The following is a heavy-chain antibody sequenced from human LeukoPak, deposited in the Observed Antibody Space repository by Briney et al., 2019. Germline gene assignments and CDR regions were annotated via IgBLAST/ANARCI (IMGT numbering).Heavy chain of an antibody. Sequence: GRSLRLSCAASGFTFSDYYMSWIRQAPGKGLEWVSYISSSSSYTNYADSVKGRFTISRDNAKNSLYLQMNSLRAEDTAVYYCARSVAGFDYWGQGTLVTVSS. CDR1: GFTFSDYY. J-gene: IGHJ4*02. CDR3: ARSVAGFDY. D-gene: IGHD6-19*01. CDR2: ISSSSSYT. V-gene: IGHV3-11*06.